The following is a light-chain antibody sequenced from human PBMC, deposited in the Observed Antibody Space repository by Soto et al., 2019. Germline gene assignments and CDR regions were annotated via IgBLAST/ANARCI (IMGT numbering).Light chain of an antibody. Sequence: QSALTQPPSASGSPGQSVTISCTGTSSDVGGYNYVSWYQQHPGKAPKLIIYEVSKRPSGVPDRFSGSKSGNTASLTVSGLQAEDEADYYCSSFTSSSTLRVFGGGTKLTVL. CDR1: SSDVGGYNY. CDR2: EVS. J-gene: IGLJ3*02. CDR3: SSFTSSSTLRV. V-gene: IGLV2-8*01.